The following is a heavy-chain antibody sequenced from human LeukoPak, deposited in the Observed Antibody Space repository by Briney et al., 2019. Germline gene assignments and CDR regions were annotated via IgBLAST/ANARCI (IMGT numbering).Heavy chain of an antibody. Sequence: PGGSLRLSCAASGFTFSSYGMHWVRQAPGKGLEWVAFIRYDGSNKYYADSVKGRFTISRDNSKNTLYLQMNSLRAEDTAVYYCAKDRVPPYYFDYWGQGTLVTVSS. CDR3: AKDRVPPYYFDY. V-gene: IGHV3-30*02. D-gene: IGHD1-1*01. CDR1: GFTFSSYG. CDR2: IRYDGSNK. J-gene: IGHJ4*02.